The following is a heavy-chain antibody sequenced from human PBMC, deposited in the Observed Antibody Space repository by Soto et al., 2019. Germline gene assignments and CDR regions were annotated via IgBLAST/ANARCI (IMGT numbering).Heavy chain of an antibody. V-gene: IGHV3-23*01. CDR1: GFTFSSYA. Sequence: VSLRLSCAASGFTFSSYAMSWVRQAPGKGLEWVSAISGSGGSTYYADSVKGRFTISRDNSKNTLYLQMNSLRAEDTAVYYCAKAGAEFDYSYGMDVWGQGTTVTVSS. CDR2: ISGSGGST. J-gene: IGHJ6*02. D-gene: IGHD3-10*01. CDR3: AKAGAEFDYSYGMDV.